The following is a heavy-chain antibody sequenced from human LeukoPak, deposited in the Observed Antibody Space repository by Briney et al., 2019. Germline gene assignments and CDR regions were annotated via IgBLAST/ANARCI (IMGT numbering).Heavy chain of an antibody. D-gene: IGHD6-19*01. CDR2: INPNSGGT. CDR1: GYTFTGYY. J-gene: IGHJ4*02. V-gene: IGHV1-2*02. Sequence: ASVKVSCKASGYTFTGYYMHWVRQAPGQGLEWMGWINPNSGGTNYAQKFQGRVTMTRDTSISTAYMELSRLRSDDTAVYYCARESWYSSGWRGEDYWGQGTLVTVSS. CDR3: ARESWYSSGWRGEDY.